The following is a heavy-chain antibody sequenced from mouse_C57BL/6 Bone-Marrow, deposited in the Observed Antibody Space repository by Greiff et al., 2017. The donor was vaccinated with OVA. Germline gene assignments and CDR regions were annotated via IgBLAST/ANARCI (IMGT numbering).Heavy chain of an antibody. D-gene: IGHD2-4*01. CDR3: ASIYYDYDEGWAMDY. V-gene: IGHV5-4*03. Sequence: EVKVVESGGGLVQPGGSLKLSCAASGFTFSSYAMSWVRQTPEKRLEWVATISDGGSYTYYPDNVKGRFTISRDNAKNNLYLQMSHLKSEDTAMYYCASIYYDYDEGWAMDYWGQGTSVTVSS. CDR1: GFTFSSYA. CDR2: ISDGGSYT. J-gene: IGHJ4*01.